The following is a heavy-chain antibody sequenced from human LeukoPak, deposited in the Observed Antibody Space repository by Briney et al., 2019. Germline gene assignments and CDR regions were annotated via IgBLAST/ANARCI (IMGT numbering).Heavy chain of an antibody. CDR3: AREGDYYDSSGYLGY. CDR2: INPSGGST. Sequence: ASVKVSCKASGYTFTSYDINWVRQAPGQGLEWMGIINPSGGSTSYAQKFQGRVTMTRDTSTSTVYMELSSLRSEDTAVYYCAREGDYYDSSGYLGYWGQGTLVTVSS. CDR1: GYTFTSYD. J-gene: IGHJ4*02. D-gene: IGHD3-22*01. V-gene: IGHV1-46*01.